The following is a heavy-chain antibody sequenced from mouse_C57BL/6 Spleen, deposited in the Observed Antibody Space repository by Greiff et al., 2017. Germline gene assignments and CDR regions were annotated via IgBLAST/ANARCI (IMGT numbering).Heavy chain of an antibody. V-gene: IGHV14-2*01. D-gene: IGHD4-1*01. CDR2: IDPEDGET. CDR1: GFNIKDYY. J-gene: IGHJ1*03. CDR3: ASLGYWDFDV. Sequence: EVQRVESGAELVKPGASVKLSCTASGFNIKDYYMHWVKQRTEQGLEWIGRIDPEDGETKYAPNFPGKATITADTSTNPAYLQLSSLTSEATAVYYCASLGYWDFDVWGTGTTVTVSS.